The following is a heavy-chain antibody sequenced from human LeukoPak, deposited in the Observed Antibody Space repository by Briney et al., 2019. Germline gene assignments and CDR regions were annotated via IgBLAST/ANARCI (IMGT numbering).Heavy chain of an antibody. CDR1: GFTFSSYG. CDR2: ISYDGSNK. Sequence: GWSLRLSCAASGFTFSSYGMHWVRQAPGKGLEWVAVISYDGSNKYYADSVKGRFTISRDNSKNTLYLQMNSLRAEDTAVYYCAKQRYCSSTSCYDAFDIWGQGTMVTVSS. V-gene: IGHV3-30*18. D-gene: IGHD2-2*01. J-gene: IGHJ3*02. CDR3: AKQRYCSSTSCYDAFDI.